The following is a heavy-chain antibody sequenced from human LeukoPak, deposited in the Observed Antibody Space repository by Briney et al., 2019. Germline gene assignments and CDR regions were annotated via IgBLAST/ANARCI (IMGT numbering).Heavy chain of an antibody. V-gene: IGHV4-59*08. CDR3: ARRNRDGYNYDY. CDR1: GGSFSGYY. Sequence: SETLSLTCAVYGGSFSGYYWSWIRQPPGKGLEWIGYIYYSGSTNYNPSLKSRVTISVDTSKNQFSLKLSSVTAADTAVYYCARRNRDGYNYDYWGQGTLVTVSS. D-gene: IGHD5-24*01. CDR2: IYYSGST. J-gene: IGHJ4*02.